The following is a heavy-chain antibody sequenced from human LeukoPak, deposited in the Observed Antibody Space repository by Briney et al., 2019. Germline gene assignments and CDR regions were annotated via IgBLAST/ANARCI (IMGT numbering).Heavy chain of an antibody. V-gene: IGHV4-59*01. CDR2: IYDTGST. J-gene: IGHJ3*02. CDR3: ARPKTAGDAFDI. Sequence: SETLSLTCTVSGDSFSTYYWSWIRQPPGKGLEWIGNIYDTGSTNYNPSLKSRVTMSIDTSNNQFSLKLSSVTAADTAVYYCARPKTAGDAFDIWGQRTMVTVSS. D-gene: IGHD5-18*01. CDR1: GDSFSTYY.